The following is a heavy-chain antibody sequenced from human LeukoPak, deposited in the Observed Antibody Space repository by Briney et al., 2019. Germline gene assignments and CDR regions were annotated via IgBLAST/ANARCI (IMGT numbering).Heavy chain of an antibody. Sequence: ASVKVSCKASGYTFTGYYMHWVRQAPGQGLEWMGWISAYNGNTNYAQKLQGRVTMTTDTSTSTAYMELRSLRSDDTAVYYCARGKLAAAGRDYWGQGTLVTVSS. CDR2: ISAYNGNT. D-gene: IGHD6-13*01. V-gene: IGHV1-18*04. CDR1: GYTFTGYY. J-gene: IGHJ4*02. CDR3: ARGKLAAAGRDY.